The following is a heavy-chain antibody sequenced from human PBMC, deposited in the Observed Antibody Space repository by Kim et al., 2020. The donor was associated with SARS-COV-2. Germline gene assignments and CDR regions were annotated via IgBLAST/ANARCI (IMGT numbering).Heavy chain of an antibody. J-gene: IGHJ4*02. CDR2: IYYSGTT. Sequence: SETLSLTCTVSGGSINRGGSYWSWIRQHPGKGLEWIGYIYYSGTTHSNPSLKSRLTISIDTSKNQFSLKLSSVTAADTAVYSCAREETRGYYFDYWGQG. V-gene: IGHV4-31*03. CDR3: AREETRGYYFDY. CDR1: GGSINRGGSY. D-gene: IGHD3-3*01.